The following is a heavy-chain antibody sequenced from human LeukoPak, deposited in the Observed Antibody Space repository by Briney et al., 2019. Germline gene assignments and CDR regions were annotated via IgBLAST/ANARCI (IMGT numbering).Heavy chain of an antibody. CDR1: GYTFTSYD. V-gene: IGHV1-8*01. Sequence: GASVKDSCKASGYTFTSYDINWVRQATGQGLEWMGWMNPNSGNTGYAQKFQGRVTITRNTSISTAYMELSSLRSEDTAVYYCARHRRNLVGSFDPWGQGTLVTVSS. J-gene: IGHJ5*02. CDR3: ARHRRNLVGSFDP. D-gene: IGHD1-26*01. CDR2: MNPNSGNT.